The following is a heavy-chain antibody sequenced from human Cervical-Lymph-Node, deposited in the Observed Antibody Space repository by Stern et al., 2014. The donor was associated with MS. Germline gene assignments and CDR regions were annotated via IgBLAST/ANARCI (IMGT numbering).Heavy chain of an antibody. CDR2: IRPDGTEK. Sequence: EVQLVESGGGLVQAGGSPRLSCATSGFVFSAYWMSWVRQAPGKGLEWVANIRPDGTEKLFVDSVEGRFTISRDNAKNSLYLQMNSLRAEDTALYYCARDGGNGYDFEYWGQGTLVTVSS. V-gene: IGHV3-7*01. CDR1: GFVFSAYW. D-gene: IGHD5-12*01. CDR3: ARDGGNGYDFEY. J-gene: IGHJ4*02.